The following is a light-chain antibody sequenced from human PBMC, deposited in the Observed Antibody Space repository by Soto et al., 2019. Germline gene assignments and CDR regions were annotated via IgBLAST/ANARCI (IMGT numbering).Light chain of an antibody. CDR2: AAS. CDR1: QGISSY. J-gene: IGKJ4*01. Sequence: DIPLTQSPSFLSASVGDRVSIPCRASQGISSYLAWYQQKPGKGPKLLVYAASTLQSGVPSRFSGSGYGTEFTLTISSLQPEDFATYYCQQVNSYPFTFGGGTKVEIK. CDR3: QQVNSYPFT. V-gene: IGKV1-9*01.